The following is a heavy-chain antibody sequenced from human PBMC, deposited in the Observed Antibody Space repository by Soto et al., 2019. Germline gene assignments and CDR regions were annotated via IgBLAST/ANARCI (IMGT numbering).Heavy chain of an antibody. CDR2: IYRSGTT. Sequence: SETLSLTCVVSNFSISSGYYWGWIRQSPGKGLEWIASIYRSGTTSYNPSLKSRVTISVDPSKSQFSLMLTAVTAADTAVYYCARTHSGSYYSVFNYWGRGSLVTVSS. CDR3: ARTHSGSYYSVFNY. V-gene: IGHV4-38-2*01. J-gene: IGHJ4*02. D-gene: IGHD1-26*01. CDR1: NFSISSGYY.